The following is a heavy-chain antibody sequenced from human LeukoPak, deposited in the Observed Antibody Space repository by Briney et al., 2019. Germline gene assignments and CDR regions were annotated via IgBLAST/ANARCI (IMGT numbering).Heavy chain of an antibody. CDR1: GYTFTGYY. D-gene: IGHD6-19*01. V-gene: IGHV1-2*02. CDR3: ARGGYSSGWYAFDP. Sequence: ASVKVSCKASGYTFTGYYMHWVRQTPGQGLEWMGWINPNSGGTNYAQKFQGRVTMTRDTSISTAYMELSRLRSDDTAVYYCARGGYSSGWYAFDPWGQGTLVTVSS. J-gene: IGHJ5*02. CDR2: INPNSGGT.